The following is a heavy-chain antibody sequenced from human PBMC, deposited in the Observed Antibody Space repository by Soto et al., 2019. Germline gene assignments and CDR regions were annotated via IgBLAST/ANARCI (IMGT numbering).Heavy chain of an antibody. Sequence: PGGSLRLSCAASGFGFGSYWMRCVRQAPGKGLEWLDTIKGDSSEKKYVASVRGRFTMSRDNAQNSLYLRMDSLRAEDPARYYCARDSGYGSGSCVNHYLDYWGHGTLVTVSS. V-gene: IGHV3-7*01. D-gene: IGHD3-10*01. J-gene: IGHJ4*01. CDR2: IKGDSSEK. CDR3: ARDSGYGSGSCVNHYLDY. CDR1: GFGFGSYW.